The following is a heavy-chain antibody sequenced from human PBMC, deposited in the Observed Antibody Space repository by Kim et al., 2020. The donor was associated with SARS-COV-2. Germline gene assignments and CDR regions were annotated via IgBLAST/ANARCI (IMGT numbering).Heavy chain of an antibody. Sequence: SETLSLTCTVSGYSISSGYYWGWIRQPPGKGLEWIGSIYHSGSTYYNPSLKSRVTISVDTSKNQFSLKLSSVTAADTAVYYCAAHTRYCSGGSCYGSYYFDYWGQGTLVTVSS. CDR3: AAHTRYCSGGSCYGSYYFDY. V-gene: IGHV4-38-2*02. CDR1: GYSISSGYY. J-gene: IGHJ4*02. CDR2: IYHSGST. D-gene: IGHD2-15*01.